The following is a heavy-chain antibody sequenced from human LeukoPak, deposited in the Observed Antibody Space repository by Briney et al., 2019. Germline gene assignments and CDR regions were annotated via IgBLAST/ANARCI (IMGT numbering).Heavy chain of an antibody. CDR2: MNPNSGNT. D-gene: IGHD2-2*01. J-gene: IGHJ6*02. Sequence: RGASVKVSCKASGYTFTGYYMHWVRQATGQGLEWMGWMNPNSGNTGYAQKFQGRVTMTRNTSISTAYMELSSLRSEDTAVYYCARGGYCSSTSCYLSYGMDVWGQGTTVTVSS. V-gene: IGHV1-8*02. CDR3: ARGGYCSSTSCYLSYGMDV. CDR1: GYTFTGYY.